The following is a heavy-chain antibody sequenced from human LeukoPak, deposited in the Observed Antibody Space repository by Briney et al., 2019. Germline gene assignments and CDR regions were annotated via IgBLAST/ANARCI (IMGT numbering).Heavy chain of an antibody. CDR3: ARDLRAFRDGYKNPNYYLDY. CDR1: GYTFTSYG. CDR2: FSAYNGNT. V-gene: IGHV1-18*01. J-gene: IGHJ4*02. Sequence: ASVKVSCKASGYTFTSYGISWVRQAPGQGLEWMGWFSAYNGNTKYAQKLQGRVTMTTDTSTRTAYMELRSLRSDDTAVYYCARDLRAFRDGYKNPNYYLDYWGQGTLVTVSS. D-gene: IGHD5-24*01.